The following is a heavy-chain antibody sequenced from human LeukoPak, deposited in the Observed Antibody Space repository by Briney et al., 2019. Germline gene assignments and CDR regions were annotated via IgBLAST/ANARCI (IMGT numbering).Heavy chain of an antibody. CDR1: GYAFTGYY. V-gene: IGHV1-2*02. CDR2: INPNSGGT. CDR3: VRDYRGYYDSSGFSDY. D-gene: IGHD3-22*01. Sequence: GASVKVSCKASGYAFTGYYMHWVRQAPGQGLEWMGWINPNSGGTNYAQKFQGRVTMTRDTSISTAYMELSRLRSDDTAVYYCVRDYRGYYDSSGFSDYWGQGTLVTVSS. J-gene: IGHJ4*02.